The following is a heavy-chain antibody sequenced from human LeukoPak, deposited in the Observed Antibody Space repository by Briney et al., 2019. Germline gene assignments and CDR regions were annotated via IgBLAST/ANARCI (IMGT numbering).Heavy chain of an antibody. J-gene: IGHJ4*02. D-gene: IGHD4-23*01. CDR2: IWYDGSNK. CDR3: ARERSTVAPPHPFDY. CDR1: GFTFSSYG. Sequence: GGSLRLSCAASGFTFSSYGMHWVRQAPGKGLEWVAVIWYDGSNKYYADSVKGRFTISRDNSKNTLYLQMNSLRAEDTAVYYCARERSTVAPPHPFDYWGQGTLVTASS. V-gene: IGHV3-33*01.